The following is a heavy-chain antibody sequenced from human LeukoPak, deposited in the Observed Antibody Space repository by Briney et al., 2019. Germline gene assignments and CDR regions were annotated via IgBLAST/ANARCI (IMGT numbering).Heavy chain of an antibody. CDR2: INPNSGGT. D-gene: IGHD2-15*01. CDR1: GYTFTGYY. Sequence: ASVKVSCKASGYTFTGYYLHWVRQAPGQGLEWMGWINPNSGGTNYAQNFQGRVTMTRDTSISTAYMELSRLRSDDTAVYYCARDVGGGSLNWFDPWGQGTLASVSS. V-gene: IGHV1-2*02. J-gene: IGHJ5*02. CDR3: ARDVGGGSLNWFDP.